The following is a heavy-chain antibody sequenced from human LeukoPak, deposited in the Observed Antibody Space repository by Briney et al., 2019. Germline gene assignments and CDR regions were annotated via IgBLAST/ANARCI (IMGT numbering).Heavy chain of an antibody. V-gene: IGHV3-30*18. CDR3: AKRSSSGWSDY. CDR2: ISYDGSNK. Sequence: GGSLRLSCAASGFTFSSYGMHWVRQAPGKGLEWVAVISYDGSNKYYADSVEGRFTISRDNSKNTLYLQMNSLRAEDTAVYYFAKRSSSGWSDYWGQGTLVTVSS. D-gene: IGHD6-19*01. CDR1: GFTFSSYG. J-gene: IGHJ4*02.